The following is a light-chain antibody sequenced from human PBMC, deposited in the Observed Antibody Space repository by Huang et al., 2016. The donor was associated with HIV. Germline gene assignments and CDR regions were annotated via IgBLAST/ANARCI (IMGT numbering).Light chain of an antibody. CDR3: QQYYSVPQT. CDR1: QDINNS. Sequence: DIQMTQSPSSLPAFVGDKVTITCRSNQDINNSLAWYQQTPGKAPKRLVHTAFRLQSGVPSRFSGSGSGTDYTITISSLQPEDFATYYCQQYYSVPQTFGQGTRVEV. CDR2: TAF. V-gene: IGKV1-NL1*01. J-gene: IGKJ1*01.